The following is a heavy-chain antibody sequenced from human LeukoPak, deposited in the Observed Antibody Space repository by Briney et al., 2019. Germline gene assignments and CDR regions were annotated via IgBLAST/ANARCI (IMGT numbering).Heavy chain of an antibody. Sequence: PGGSLRLSCAASGFTFSSNGMYRVRQAPGKGLEWLAVISYDGSNKYYADSVKGRFTISRDNSKNTLYLQMNSLRAEDTAVYYCAKILPDTVTADYWGQGTLVTVSS. CDR2: ISYDGSNK. J-gene: IGHJ4*02. V-gene: IGHV3-30*18. D-gene: IGHD4-11*01. CDR3: AKILPDTVTADY. CDR1: GFTFSSNG.